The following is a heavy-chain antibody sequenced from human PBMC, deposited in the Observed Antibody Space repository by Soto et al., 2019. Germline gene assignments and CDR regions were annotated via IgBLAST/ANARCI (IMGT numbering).Heavy chain of an antibody. V-gene: IGHV4-39*01. Sequence: SETLSLTCAVSGVSISTSSYYWGWVRLAPGKGLEWIASIYNTGSTYYNPSLNTRVTISVDTSKNQFSLNLSSMTAADTSVYYCVRHAVFSSLGCLSGHHALWGRGTL. CDR3: VRHAVFSSLGCLSGHHAL. J-gene: IGHJ2*01. CDR1: GVSISTSSYY. CDR2: IYNTGST.